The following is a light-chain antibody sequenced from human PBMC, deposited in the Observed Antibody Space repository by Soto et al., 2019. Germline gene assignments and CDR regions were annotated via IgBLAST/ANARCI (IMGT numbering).Light chain of an antibody. Sequence: QSVLTQPPSVSGAPGQRVTISCTGSSSNIGAGYDVHWYQQLPGTAPKLLIYDNSNRPSGVPDRFSGSTSGTSASLAITGLQAEDEADYYCQSYDSSLSVRGVVFGGGTKVTVL. CDR1: SSNIGAGYD. CDR2: DNS. CDR3: QSYDSSLSVRGVV. J-gene: IGLJ2*01. V-gene: IGLV1-40*01.